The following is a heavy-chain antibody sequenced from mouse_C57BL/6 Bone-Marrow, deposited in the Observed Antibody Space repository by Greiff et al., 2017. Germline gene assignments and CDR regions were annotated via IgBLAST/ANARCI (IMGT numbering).Heavy chain of an antibody. V-gene: IGHV1-72*01. Sequence: QVQLQQPGAELVKPGASVKLSCKASGYTFTSYWMHWVKQRPGRGLEWIGRIDPNSGGTKYNEKFKSKTTLTVDKPSSTAYMQLSSLTSEDSAVYYCAGIYDVYLRRNYYAMDYWGQGTSVTVSS. J-gene: IGHJ4*01. CDR3: AGIYDVYLRRNYYAMDY. D-gene: IGHD2-3*01. CDR2: IDPNSGGT. CDR1: GYTFTSYW.